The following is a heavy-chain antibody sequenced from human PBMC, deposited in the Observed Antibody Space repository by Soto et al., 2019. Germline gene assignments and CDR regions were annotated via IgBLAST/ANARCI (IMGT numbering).Heavy chain of an antibody. Sequence: EVQLLESGGGLVKPGGSLRLSCAASGFTFSSYAMSWVRQAPGKGLEWVSAISGSGGSTYYADSVKGRFTISRDNSKNTLYLQMNSLRAEDTAVYYCAKDWGSGLGVGALYWGQGTLVTVSS. V-gene: IGHV3-23*01. J-gene: IGHJ4*02. CDR3: AKDWGSGLGVGALY. D-gene: IGHD1-26*01. CDR1: GFTFSSYA. CDR2: ISGSGGST.